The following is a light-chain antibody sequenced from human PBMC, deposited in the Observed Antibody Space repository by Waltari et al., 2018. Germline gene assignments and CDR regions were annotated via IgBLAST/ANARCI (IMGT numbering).Light chain of an antibody. J-gene: IGLJ2*01. CDR1: TPNIGNYY. V-gene: IGLV1-51*01. CDR2: DNN. Sequence: QSVLTQPPSVSAAPGQKVTIACSGNTPNIGNYYVSWYHQVPGEAPKRLIFDNNKRPSGIPDRFSASKSGTSATLGITGLQTGDEADYYCATWDNSLRNVVFGGGTKLTVL. CDR3: ATWDNSLRNVV.